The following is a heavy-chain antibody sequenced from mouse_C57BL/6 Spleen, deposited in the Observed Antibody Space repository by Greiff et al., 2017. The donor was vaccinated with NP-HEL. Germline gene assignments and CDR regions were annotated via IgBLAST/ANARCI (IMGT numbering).Heavy chain of an antibody. CDR2: IDPSDSET. CDR3: ARYGNYPYYAMDY. V-gene: IGHV1-52*01. CDR1: GYTFTSYW. Sequence: QVQLQQPGAELVRPGSSVKLSCKASGYTFTSYWMHWVKQRPIQGLEWIGNIDPSDSETHYNQKFKDKATLTVDKSSSTAYMQLSSLTSEDSAVYYCARYGNYPYYAMDYWGQGTSVTVSS. J-gene: IGHJ4*01. D-gene: IGHD2-1*01.